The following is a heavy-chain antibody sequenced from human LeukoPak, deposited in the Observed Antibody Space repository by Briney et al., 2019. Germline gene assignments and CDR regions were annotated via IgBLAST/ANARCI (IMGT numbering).Heavy chain of an antibody. D-gene: IGHD2-2*01. V-gene: IGHV1-69*13. CDR1: GGTFSSYA. CDR3: ARAGYCSSTSCIPDAFDI. J-gene: IGHJ3*02. CDR2: IIAIFGTA. Sequence: SVKVSCKASGGTFSSYAISWVRQAPGQGLEWMGGIIAIFGTANYAQKFQDRVTITADESRSTGYMELSSLRSEDTAVCYCARAGYCSSTSCIPDAFDIWGQGTMVTVSS.